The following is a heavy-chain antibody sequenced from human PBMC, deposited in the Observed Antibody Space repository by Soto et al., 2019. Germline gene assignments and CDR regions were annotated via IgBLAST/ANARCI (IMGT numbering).Heavy chain of an antibody. CDR3: AKDDIVVVPAAMYYFDY. Sequence: GGSLRFSCAASGFTFSSYAMSWVRQAPGKGLEWVSAISGSGGSTYYADSVKGRFTISRDNSKNTLYLQMNSLRAEDAAVYYCAKDDIVVVPAAMYYFDYWGQGTLVTVSS. CDR2: ISGSGGST. CDR1: GFTFSSYA. D-gene: IGHD2-2*01. J-gene: IGHJ4*02. V-gene: IGHV3-23*01.